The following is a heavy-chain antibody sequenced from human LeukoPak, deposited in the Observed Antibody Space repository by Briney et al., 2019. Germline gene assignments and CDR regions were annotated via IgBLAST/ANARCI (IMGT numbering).Heavy chain of an antibody. V-gene: IGHV4-34*01. CDR3: ARDRSSSGYLDY. CDR1: GVSFSGYY. J-gene: IGHJ4*02. Sequence: KASETLSLTCAVYGVSFSGYYWSWIRQPPGKGLEWIGEINHSGSTNYNPSLKSRVSISVDTSKNQFSLKLSSVTAADTAVYYCARDRSSSGYLDYWGQGTLVTVSS. D-gene: IGHD3-22*01. CDR2: INHSGST.